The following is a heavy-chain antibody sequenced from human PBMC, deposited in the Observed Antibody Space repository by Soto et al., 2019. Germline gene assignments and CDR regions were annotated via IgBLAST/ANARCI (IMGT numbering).Heavy chain of an antibody. CDR2: ISGSGGST. CDR3: AISPPTPTVVVPAATSAFDI. V-gene: IGHV3-23*01. CDR1: GFTFSSYA. D-gene: IGHD2-2*01. Sequence: GGSLRLSCAASGFTFSSYAMSWVRQAPGKGLEWVSAISGSGGSTYYADSVKGRFTISRDNSKNTLYLQMNSLRAEDTAVYYCAISPPTPTVVVPAATSAFDIWGQGTRVTVSS. J-gene: IGHJ3*02.